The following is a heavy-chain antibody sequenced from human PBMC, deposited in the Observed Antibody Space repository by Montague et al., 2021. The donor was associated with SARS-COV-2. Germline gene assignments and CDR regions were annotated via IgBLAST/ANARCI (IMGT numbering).Heavy chain of an antibody. D-gene: IGHD5-18*01. Sequence: TLSLTCTVSGGSISSGSYYWSWIRQPAGKGLEWIGRIYTSGSTNYNPSLKSRVTISVDTSKSQFSLKLSSVTAADTAVYYCARAPDVDTAMVIYYYGMDVWGQGTTVTVSS. CDR2: IYTSGST. CDR1: GGSISSGSYY. V-gene: IGHV4-61*02. J-gene: IGHJ6*02. CDR3: ARAPDVDTAMVIYYYGMDV.